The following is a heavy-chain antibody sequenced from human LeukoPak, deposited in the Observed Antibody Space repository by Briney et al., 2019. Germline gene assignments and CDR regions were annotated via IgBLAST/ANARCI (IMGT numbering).Heavy chain of an antibody. Sequence: SETLSLTCTVSGGSISSYYWSWIRQPAGKGLEWIGRIYTSGSTNYNPSLKSRVTMSVDTSKSQFSLKLSSVTAADTAVYYCARNAIVVHGYYFDYWGQGTLVTVSS. V-gene: IGHV4-4*07. CDR3: ARNAIVVHGYYFDY. J-gene: IGHJ4*02. D-gene: IGHD3-22*01. CDR1: GGSISSYY. CDR2: IYTSGST.